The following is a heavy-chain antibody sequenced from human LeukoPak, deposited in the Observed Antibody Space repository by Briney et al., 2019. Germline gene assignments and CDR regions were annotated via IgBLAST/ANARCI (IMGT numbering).Heavy chain of an antibody. CDR2: VSPNSRGT. J-gene: IGHJ4*02. Sequence: GASVTLCCSASGYTFTVYYMHLVRQAPGPGQEWMGCVSPNSRGTNYAPEFQGRVTMSWATSISTAYNELSRLGTDETAVDYCERGGSYNWNDDDYWRQGSMVSV. CDR3: ERGGSYNWNDDDY. D-gene: IGHD1-1*01. CDR1: GYTFTVYY. V-gene: IGHV1-2*02.